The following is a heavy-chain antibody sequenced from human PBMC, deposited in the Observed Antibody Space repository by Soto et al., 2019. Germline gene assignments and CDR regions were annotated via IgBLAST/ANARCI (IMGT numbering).Heavy chain of an antibody. CDR2: INAGNGNT. CDR1: GFTFTNNY. V-gene: IGHV1-3*01. CDR3: ARHDSSGYYYAYFDY. Sequence: ASVKVSCKASGFTFTNNYMHRVRQAPGQRLEWMGWINAGNGNTKYSQKFQGRVTITRDTSASTAYMELSSLRSEDTAVYYCARHDSSGYYYAYFDYWGQGTLVTVSS. J-gene: IGHJ4*02. D-gene: IGHD3-22*01.